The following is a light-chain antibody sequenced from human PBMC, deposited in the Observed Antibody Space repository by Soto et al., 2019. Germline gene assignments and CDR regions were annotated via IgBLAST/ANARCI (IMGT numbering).Light chain of an antibody. V-gene: IGKV1-13*02. CDR2: DAS. CDR1: QGISSA. J-gene: IGKJ1*01. CDR3: QQYQIDWT. Sequence: SASVGDSVTVTCRASQGISSALAWYQQTPGRAPKLLIYDASTLESGVPSRFSGSGSGTEFTLTISSLQPDDFATYYCQQYQIDWTFGQGTKVDIK.